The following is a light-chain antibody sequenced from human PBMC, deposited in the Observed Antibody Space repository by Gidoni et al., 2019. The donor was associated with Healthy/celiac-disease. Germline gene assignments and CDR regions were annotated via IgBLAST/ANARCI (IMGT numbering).Light chain of an antibody. CDR2: GAS. CDR1: QRVSSN. J-gene: IGKJ2*01. V-gene: IGKV3-15*01. Sequence: EIVMTQSPATLSVSPGERATLSCRASQRVSSNLAWYQQKPGQAPRLLIYGASTRATVIPARFSGSGSWTEFTLTISILQSEDFAVYYCQHYNNWPLYTFGQGTKLEIK. CDR3: QHYNNWPLYT.